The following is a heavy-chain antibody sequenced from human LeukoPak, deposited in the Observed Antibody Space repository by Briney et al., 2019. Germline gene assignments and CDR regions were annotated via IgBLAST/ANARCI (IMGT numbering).Heavy chain of an antibody. CDR3: VRGKDPHYYNYMDV. CDR1: GGSFSGYY. Sequence: SETLSLTCAVYGGSFSGYYWSWIRQPPGKGLEWIGEINHSGSTNYNPSLKSRVTISVDTSKNQFSLKLSSVTAADTAVYYCVRGKDPHYYNYMDVRGKGTTVTVSS. V-gene: IGHV4-34*01. CDR2: INHSGST. J-gene: IGHJ6*03.